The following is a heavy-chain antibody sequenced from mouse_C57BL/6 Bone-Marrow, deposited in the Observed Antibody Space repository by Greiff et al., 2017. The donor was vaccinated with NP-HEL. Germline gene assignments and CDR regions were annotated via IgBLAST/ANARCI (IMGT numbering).Heavy chain of an antibody. CDR3: ARGAY. CDR2: IYPGDGDP. CDR1: GYAFSSYW. V-gene: IGHV1-80*01. J-gene: IGHJ3*01. Sequence: VQLQQSGAELVKPGASVKISCKASGYAFSSYWMNWVKQRPGKGLEWIGQIYPGDGDPNYNGKFKDKASLTADKSSSTSYMQLSSLTAENAAVYFCARGAYWGQGTLVTVSA.